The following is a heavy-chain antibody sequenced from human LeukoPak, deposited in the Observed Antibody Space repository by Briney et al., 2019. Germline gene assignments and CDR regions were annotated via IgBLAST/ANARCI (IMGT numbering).Heavy chain of an antibody. J-gene: IGHJ4*02. CDR1: GGSISSGDYY. V-gene: IGHV4-30-4*01. D-gene: IGHD4-17*01. CDR2: IYYSGST. CDR3: ARDGILRGIDY. Sequence: PSETLSLTCTVSGGSISSGDYYWSWIRQPPGKGLEWIGYIYYSGSTYYNPSLKSRVTISVDTSKNQFSLKLSSVTAADTAVYYCARDGILRGIDYWGQGTLVTVSS.